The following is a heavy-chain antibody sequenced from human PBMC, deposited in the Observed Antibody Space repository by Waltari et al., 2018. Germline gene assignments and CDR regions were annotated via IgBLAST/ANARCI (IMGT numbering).Heavy chain of an antibody. CDR3: SKARGYSYGPFDY. J-gene: IGHJ4*02. Sequence: EVQLLESGGGLVQPGGSLRLSCAASGFTFSSYAMSWVRRAPGKGLEWVSAISGSGGSTYYADSVKGRFTISRDNSKNTLYLQMNSLRAEDTAVYYCSKARGYSYGPFDYWGQGTLVTVSS. V-gene: IGHV3-23*01. D-gene: IGHD5-18*01. CDR2: ISGSGGST. CDR1: GFTFSSYA.